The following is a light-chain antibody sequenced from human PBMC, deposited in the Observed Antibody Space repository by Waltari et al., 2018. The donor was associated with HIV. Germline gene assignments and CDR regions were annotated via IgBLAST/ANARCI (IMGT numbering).Light chain of an antibody. CDR1: QSIGNN. J-gene: IGKJ3*01. Sequence: DIQMTQSPSSLSASVGDRVTITCRASQSIGNNLNWYQQRAGRAPKLLIYGASSLQNLVPSRFSGSRSGTDFTLTISSLQPEDFATYHCQQYYTHPLTFGPGTTVDIK. CDR3: QQYYTHPLT. CDR2: GAS. V-gene: IGKV1-39*01.